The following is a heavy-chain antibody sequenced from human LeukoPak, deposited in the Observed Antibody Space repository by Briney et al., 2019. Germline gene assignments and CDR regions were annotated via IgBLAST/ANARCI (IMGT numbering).Heavy chain of an antibody. Sequence: GGSLRLSCAASGFTFSSYWMPWVRQAPGKGLVWVSRINSDGSTTNYGDSVKGRFTVSRDNAKNTLYLQMNSLRVDDTAVYYCASTESYYFDYWGQGTLVTVSS. V-gene: IGHV3-74*01. CDR1: GFTFSSYW. CDR3: ASTESYYFDY. J-gene: IGHJ4*02. CDR2: INSDGSTT.